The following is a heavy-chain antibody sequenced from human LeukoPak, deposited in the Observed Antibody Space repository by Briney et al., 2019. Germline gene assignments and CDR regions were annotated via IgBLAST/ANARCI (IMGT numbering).Heavy chain of an antibody. CDR2: ISYDGSSE. CDR3: AKELYNHGDYGAEGLDV. V-gene: IGHV3-30*18. Sequence: PGGSLRLSCAVSGFTFGNYGMHWVRQAPGKGLEWVALISYDGSSEYYAGSVKGRFTISRDNSKITVYLQMNSLKAEDTAVYYCAKELYNHGDYGAEGLDVGGQGTTVTVS. CDR1: GFTFGNYG. J-gene: IGHJ6*02. D-gene: IGHD4-17*01.